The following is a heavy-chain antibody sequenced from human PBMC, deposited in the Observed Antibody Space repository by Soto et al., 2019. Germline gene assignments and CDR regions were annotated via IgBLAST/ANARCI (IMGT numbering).Heavy chain of an antibody. CDR1: GGSISSSSYY. D-gene: IGHD5-18*01. CDR3: ARYTSNTAMANFDY. J-gene: IGHJ4*02. CDR2: IYYSGST. V-gene: IGHV4-39*01. Sequence: PSETLSLTCTVSGGSISSSSYYWGWIRQPPGKGLEWIGSIYYSGSTYYNPSLKSRVTISVDTSKNQFSLKLSSVTAADTAVYYCARYTSNTAMANFDYWGQGTLVTVSS.